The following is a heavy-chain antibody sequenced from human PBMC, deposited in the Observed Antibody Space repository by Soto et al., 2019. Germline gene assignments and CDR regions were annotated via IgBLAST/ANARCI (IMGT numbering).Heavy chain of an antibody. CDR3: AKESPTYYYGSGSYYKIYYYYGMDV. Sequence: PGGSLRLSCEASGFTFSDHYMSWIRQAPGKGLEWVSYISSSGSTRYYADSVKGRFTISRDNAKNSLYLQMNSLRAEDTAVYYCAKESPTYYYGSGSYYKIYYYYGMDVWGQGTTVTVS. CDR2: ISSSGSTR. V-gene: IGHV3-11*04. D-gene: IGHD3-10*01. CDR1: GFTFSDHY. J-gene: IGHJ6*02.